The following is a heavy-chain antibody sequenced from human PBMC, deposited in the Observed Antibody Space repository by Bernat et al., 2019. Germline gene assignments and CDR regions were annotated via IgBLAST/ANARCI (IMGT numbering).Heavy chain of an antibody. V-gene: IGHV4-34*01. D-gene: IGHD2-2*02. CDR1: GFTFSSYG. J-gene: IGHJ3*02. CDR2: INHSGST. Sequence: QVQLVESGGGVVQPGRSLRLSCAASGFTFSSYGMHWVRQAPGKGLEWIGEINHSGSTNYNPSLKSRVTISVDTSKNQFSLKLSSVTAADTAVYYCARDLKDIVVVPAAIGAFDIWGQGTMVTVSS. CDR3: ARDLKDIVVVPAAIGAFDI.